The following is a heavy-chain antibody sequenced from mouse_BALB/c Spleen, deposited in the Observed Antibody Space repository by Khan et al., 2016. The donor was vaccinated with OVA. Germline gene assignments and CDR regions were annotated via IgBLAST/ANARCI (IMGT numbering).Heavy chain of an antibody. D-gene: IGHD1-1*01. CDR1: GFSLTSYG. CDR3: AKFTPDYYSMDY. CDR2: IWGDGST. J-gene: IGHJ4*01. Sequence: VQLVESGPGLVAPSQSLSITCTVSGFSLTSYGVNWVRQPPGKGLEWLGVIWGDGSTNYHSTLKSRLIISKDNSKRQVFLTLNSLQTDDTATYXCAKFTPDYYSMDYWGQGTSVTVSS. V-gene: IGHV2-3*01.